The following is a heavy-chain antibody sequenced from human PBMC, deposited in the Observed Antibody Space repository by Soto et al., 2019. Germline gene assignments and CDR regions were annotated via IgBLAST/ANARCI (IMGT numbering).Heavy chain of an antibody. CDR1: GFSLTTTGVG. CDR3: APRPPPHMNGFGP. V-gene: IGHV2-5*01. D-gene: IGHD2-21*01. Sequence: QITLKEAGPTLVNPTQTLTLTCTFSGFSLTTTGVGVGWIRQPPRRAPEWLALIYWNDNKRYSPSLESRLTISKDPSKTQVALTITARAPLDPATYYGAPRPPPHMNGFGPWGKGPWSSSPQ. J-gene: IGHJ5*02. CDR2: IYWNDNK.